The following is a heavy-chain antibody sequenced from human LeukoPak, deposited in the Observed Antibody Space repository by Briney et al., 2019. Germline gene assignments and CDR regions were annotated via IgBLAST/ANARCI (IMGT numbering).Heavy chain of an antibody. Sequence: GGSLRLSCAASGFIVNKLYMNWVRQAPGKGLEWVSIIYRSGDTYYGDSVKGRFTISRDSSKNTLHLQMNSLRVDDTAIYYCAGAEYYGSSIDYWGQGTLVTVSS. CDR1: GFIVNKLY. D-gene: IGHD3-16*01. CDR3: AGAEYYGSSIDY. J-gene: IGHJ4*02. V-gene: IGHV3-53*01. CDR2: IYRSGDT.